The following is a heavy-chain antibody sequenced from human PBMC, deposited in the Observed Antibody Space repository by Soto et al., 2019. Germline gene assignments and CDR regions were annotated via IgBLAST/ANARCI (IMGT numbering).Heavy chain of an antibody. J-gene: IGHJ4*02. CDR1: GFTFDDYA. CDR3: AKVDSGYSYGIDY. V-gene: IGHV3-9*01. CDR2: ISWNSGSI. D-gene: IGHD5-18*01. Sequence: GGSLRLSCAASGFTFDDYAMHWVRQAPGKGLEWVSGISWNSGSIGYADSVKGRFTISRDNAKNSLYLQMNSLRAEDTALYYCAKVDSGYSYGIDYWGQGTLVTVSS.